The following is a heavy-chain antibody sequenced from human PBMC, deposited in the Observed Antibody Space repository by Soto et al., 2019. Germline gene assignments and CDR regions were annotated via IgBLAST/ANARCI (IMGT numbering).Heavy chain of an antibody. D-gene: IGHD3-10*01. CDR1: GGSISGYY. CDR2: VYYSGST. CDR3: ARVGPYDSGSYMLRYNWFDP. Sequence: TLSLTCTVSGGSISGYYWSWIRQPPGKGLEWIGYVYYSGSTNYKPSLKSRVTMSVDKSKNTVYLQMNSLRAEDTAVYYCARVGPYDSGSYMLRYNWFDPWGQGTLVTVSS. V-gene: IGHV4-59*12. J-gene: IGHJ5*02.